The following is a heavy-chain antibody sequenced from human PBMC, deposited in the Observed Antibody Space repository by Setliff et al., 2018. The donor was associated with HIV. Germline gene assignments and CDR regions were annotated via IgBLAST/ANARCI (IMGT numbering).Heavy chain of an antibody. CDR1: GFTFSGYG. CDR3: ARDLDPYFAMAV. Sequence: GGSLRLSCAASGFTFSGYGMHWVRQAPGKGLEWVAFIRYDGSNQHYADSVRGRFTISRDNSKNTLYLQMTRLSAEDTAVYYCARDLDPYFAMAVWGQGTTVTVSS. V-gene: IGHV3-30*02. CDR2: IRYDGSNQ. J-gene: IGHJ6*02.